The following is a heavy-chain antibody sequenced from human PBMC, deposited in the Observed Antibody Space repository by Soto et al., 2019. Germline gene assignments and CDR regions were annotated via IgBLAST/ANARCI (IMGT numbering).Heavy chain of an antibody. Sequence: PGGSLRLSCAASGFTFSNYGMYWVRQAPGKGLEWVAVISHDGSNKNYADSVKGRFTISRDNPKNTLYLQMNSLRAEDTAVYYCAKIGQIYDCGGVCYVIDYSGQRPLVTVSS. CDR3: AKIGQIYDCGGVCYVIDY. CDR1: GFTFSNYG. J-gene: IGHJ4*02. CDR2: ISHDGSNK. V-gene: IGHV3-30*18. D-gene: IGHD2-21*02.